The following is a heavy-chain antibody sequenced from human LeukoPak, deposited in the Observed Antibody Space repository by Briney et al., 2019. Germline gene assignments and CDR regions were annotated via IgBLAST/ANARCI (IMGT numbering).Heavy chain of an antibody. CDR3: ARGRGGVDI. J-gene: IGHJ3*02. D-gene: IGHD3-16*01. V-gene: IGHV4-39*01. CDR1: GGSISSSSYY. Sequence: SETLSLTCTVSGGSISSSSYYWGWIRQPPGKGLEWIGSIYYSGSTYYNPSLKSRVTISVDTSKNQFSLKLSSVTAADTAVYYCARGRGGVDIWGQGTMVTVSS. CDR2: IYYSGST.